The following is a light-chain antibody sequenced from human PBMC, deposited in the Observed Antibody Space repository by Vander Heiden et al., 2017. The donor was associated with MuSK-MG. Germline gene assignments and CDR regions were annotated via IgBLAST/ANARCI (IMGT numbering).Light chain of an antibody. CDR1: QRISNY. Sequence: DIQMTQSPSSQSASVGDRVTITCRASQRISNYINWYQQKPGKAPKLLIYAASSLLSGVPSRFSGSGSGTDFTLTISRLQPEDFATYYCQQSDNNSCTFGQGTKMEIK. CDR2: AAS. J-gene: IGKJ2*02. CDR3: QQSDNNSCT. V-gene: IGKV1-39*01.